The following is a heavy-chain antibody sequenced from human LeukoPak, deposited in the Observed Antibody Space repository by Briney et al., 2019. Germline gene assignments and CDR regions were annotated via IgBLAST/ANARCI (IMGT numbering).Heavy chain of an antibody. J-gene: IGHJ6*03. V-gene: IGHV4-61*01. CDR3: ARIVGWPEEVYYYYMDV. Sequence: SETLSLTCTLSGGSISTSSYYWSWIRQPPGKGLEWIGYIYYSGSTNYNPSLKSRVTISVDTSKNQFSLKLSSVTAADTAVYYCARIVGWPEEVYYYYMDVWGKGTTVTVSS. CDR2: IYYSGST. CDR1: GGSISTSSYY. D-gene: IGHD2-15*01.